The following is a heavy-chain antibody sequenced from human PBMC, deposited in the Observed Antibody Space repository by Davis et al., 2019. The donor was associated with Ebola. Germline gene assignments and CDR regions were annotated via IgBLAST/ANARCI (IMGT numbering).Heavy chain of an antibody. V-gene: IGHV4-39*07. CDR3: SRGVVQYFDWLFPNLPPVGS. J-gene: IGHJ5*02. CDR2: IYYSGST. Sequence: SETLSLTCTVSGGSISSSSYYWGWIRQPPGKGLEWIGSIYYSGSTYYNPSLKSRVTMSVDTSKNEFSLKLSSVTAADTAVYYCSRGVVQYFDWLFPNLPPVGSWGQGTLVTVSS. CDR1: GGSISSSSYY. D-gene: IGHD3-9*01.